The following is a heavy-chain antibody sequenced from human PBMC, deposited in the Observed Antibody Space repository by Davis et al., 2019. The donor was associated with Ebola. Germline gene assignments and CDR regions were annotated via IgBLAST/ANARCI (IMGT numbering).Heavy chain of an antibody. D-gene: IGHD6-6*01. CDR2: INAGNGNT. Sequence: AASVKVSCKASGYTFTSYAMHWVRQAPGQRLEWMGWINAGNGNTKYSQEFQGRVTITRDTSASTAYMELSSLRSEDTAVYYCARDKSIAARRAAPTFNWFDPWGQGTLVTVSS. J-gene: IGHJ5*02. CDR3: ARDKSIAARRAAPTFNWFDP. V-gene: IGHV1-3*01. CDR1: GYTFTSYA.